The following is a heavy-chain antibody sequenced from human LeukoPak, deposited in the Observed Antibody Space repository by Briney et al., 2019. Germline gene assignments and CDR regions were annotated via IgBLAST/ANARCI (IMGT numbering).Heavy chain of an antibody. D-gene: IGHD6-19*01. CDR3: ARDGYSNGWSFDY. Sequence: GESLKISCKGSGYSFTNNWIAWVRQMPGKGLEWMGIIYPGDSDTTYSPSFQGQVTMSADRSISTAYLEWSSLKASDTAMYYRARDGYSNGWSFDYWGQGTLVTVSS. CDR2: IYPGDSDT. J-gene: IGHJ4*02. CDR1: GYSFTNNW. V-gene: IGHV5-51*01.